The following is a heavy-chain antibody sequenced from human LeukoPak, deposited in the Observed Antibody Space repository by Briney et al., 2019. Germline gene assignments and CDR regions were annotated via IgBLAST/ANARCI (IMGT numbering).Heavy chain of an antibody. Sequence: SVKVSCKASGGTFSSYAISWLRQAPEQGLEWMGGIIPIFGTANYAQKFQGRVTITTDESTSTAYMELSSLRSEDTAVYYCAREYYGDFYDYWGQGTLVTVSS. CDR1: GGTFSSYA. J-gene: IGHJ4*02. D-gene: IGHD3-10*01. CDR2: IIPIFGTA. V-gene: IGHV1-69*05. CDR3: AREYYGDFYDY.